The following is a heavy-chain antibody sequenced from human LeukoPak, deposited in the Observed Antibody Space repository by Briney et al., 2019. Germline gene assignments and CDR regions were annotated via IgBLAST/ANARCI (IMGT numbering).Heavy chain of an antibody. V-gene: IGHV4-34*01. CDR2: INHSGST. J-gene: IGHJ4*02. D-gene: IGHD3-16*02. Sequence: PSETLSLTCAVYGGSFSGYYWSWIRQPPGKGLEWIGEINHSGSTNYNPSLKSRVTISVDTSKNQFSLKLSSVTAGDTAVYYCARGRTYYDNVWGSYRYTSDQYYSDYWGQGTLVTVSS. CDR1: GGSFSGYY. CDR3: ARGRTYYDNVWGSYRYTSDQYYSDY.